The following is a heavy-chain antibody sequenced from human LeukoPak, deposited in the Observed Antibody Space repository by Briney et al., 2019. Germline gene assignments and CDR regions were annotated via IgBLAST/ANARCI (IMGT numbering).Heavy chain of an antibody. J-gene: IGHJ4*02. CDR3: ARDHDAVGTTIDH. CDR2: IKSDGSVT. CDR1: GFTFSSYW. D-gene: IGHD1-14*01. Sequence: GGSLRLSCAASGFTFSSYWMHWVRQAPGYVLPCVSRIKSDGSVTWYADSVKGRFTISRDNAKNMLYLQMNSLRDEDTAVYFCARDHDAVGTTIDHWGQGTLVTVSS. V-gene: IGHV3-74*01.